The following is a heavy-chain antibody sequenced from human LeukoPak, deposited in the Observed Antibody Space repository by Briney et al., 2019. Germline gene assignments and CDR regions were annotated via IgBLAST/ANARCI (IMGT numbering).Heavy chain of an antibody. CDR1: GFTFSSCG. Sequence: GGSLRLSCAASGFTFSSCGMHWVRQAPGKGLEWVAFIRYDGSNKYYADSVKGRFTISRDNSKNTLYLQMNSLRAEDTAVYYCANDYYDSSAPPSWGQGTLVTVSS. CDR2: IRYDGSNK. J-gene: IGHJ5*02. V-gene: IGHV3-30*02. CDR3: ANDYYDSSAPPS. D-gene: IGHD3-22*01.